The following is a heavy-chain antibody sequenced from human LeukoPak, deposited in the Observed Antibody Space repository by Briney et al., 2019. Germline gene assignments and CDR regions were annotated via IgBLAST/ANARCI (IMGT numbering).Heavy chain of an antibody. Sequence: SQTLSLTCTVSGGSIISGGYYWSWIRQHPGKGLEWIGYIYYSGSTYYNPSLKSRVTISVDTSKNQFSLKLSSVTAADTAVYYCARGPSGSSSWYKGRPRYYYGMDVWGQGTTVTVSS. CDR1: GGSIISGGYY. J-gene: IGHJ6*02. CDR3: ARGPSGSSSWYKGRPRYYYGMDV. D-gene: IGHD6-13*01. V-gene: IGHV4-31*03. CDR2: IYYSGST.